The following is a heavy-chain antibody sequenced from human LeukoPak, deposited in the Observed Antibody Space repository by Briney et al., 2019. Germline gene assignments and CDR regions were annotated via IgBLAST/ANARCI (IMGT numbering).Heavy chain of an antibody. CDR1: GDSINMYY. CDR3: ARVASLNSPGYYYFMDV. V-gene: IGHV4-4*07. D-gene: IGHD4-23*01. Sequence: SETLSLTCTVFGDSINMYYWNWIRQSAEKRLEWIGRIEPIGSTNYNTSLKSRVTISLDKSKNQFSLRLTSVTAADTAVYYCARVASLNSPGYYYFMDVWGKGTTVIVSS. CDR2: IEPIGST. J-gene: IGHJ6*03.